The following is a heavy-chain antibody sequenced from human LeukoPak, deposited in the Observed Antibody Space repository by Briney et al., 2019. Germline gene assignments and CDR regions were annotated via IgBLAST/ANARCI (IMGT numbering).Heavy chain of an antibody. J-gene: IGHJ4*02. Sequence: PSETLSLTCTVSGGSISSSSFYWSWIRQPPGKGLEWIGEINHSASTNYNPSLKSRVIISIHTSKNQFSLKLTSVTAADTAVYYCARVYMVSTLESWGQGTLVTVSS. V-gene: IGHV4-39*01. CDR2: INHSAST. CDR1: GGSISSSSFY. CDR3: ARVYMVSTLES. D-gene: IGHD5/OR15-5a*01.